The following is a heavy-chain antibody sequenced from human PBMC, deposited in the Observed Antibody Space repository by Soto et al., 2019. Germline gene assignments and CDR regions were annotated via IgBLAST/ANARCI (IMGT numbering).Heavy chain of an antibody. Sequence: QVHLVQSGAEVRKPGASVKVSCKASGYTFTSYDINWVRQATGQGLEWMGWMNPNSGNTAYAQKFQGRVTMTRNTAISTAHMELSSLGSEDTAVYYWAKERTRGFSPWSQGTLVTVSS. V-gene: IGHV1-8*01. CDR1: GYTFTSYD. CDR3: AKERTRGFSP. J-gene: IGHJ5*02. CDR2: MNPNSGNT.